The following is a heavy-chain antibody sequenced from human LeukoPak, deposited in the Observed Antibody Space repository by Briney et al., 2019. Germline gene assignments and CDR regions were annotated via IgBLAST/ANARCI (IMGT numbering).Heavy chain of an antibody. V-gene: IGHV3-74*01. CDR2: IKSDGSET. Sequence: GGSLRLSCAASGFTFSSYWMHWVRQAPGKGLMWVSRIKSDGSETSYADSVKGRFTIFRDNARNTLYLQMNSLRPEDTAIYYCASDRVFYGLDVWGQGTTVTVSS. J-gene: IGHJ6*02. CDR3: ASDRVFYGLDV. CDR1: GFTFSSYW.